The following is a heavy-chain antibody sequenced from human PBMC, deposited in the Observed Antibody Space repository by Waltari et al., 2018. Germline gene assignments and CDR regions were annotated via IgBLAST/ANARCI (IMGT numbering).Heavy chain of an antibody. CDR2: AYNSGST. V-gene: IGHV4-38-2*01. CDR3: AKNVTGGFFNS. CDR1: GYSVTNTIY. J-gene: IGHJ4*02. Sequence: QVLLRESGPGLVRPSETLALTCAVSGYSVTNTIYWGWIRQTPGKGLEWIGSAYNSGSTHYNPSLKSRVTISVDTSRNQFSLELRSGTAADTAIYYCAKNVTGGFFNSWGQGALVIVSS. D-gene: IGHD2-21*02.